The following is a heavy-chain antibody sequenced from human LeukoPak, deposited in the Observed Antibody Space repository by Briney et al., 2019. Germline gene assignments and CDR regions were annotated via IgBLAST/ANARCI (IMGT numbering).Heavy chain of an antibody. V-gene: IGHV3-49*03. CDR1: GFTFGDYA. D-gene: IGHD1-26*01. J-gene: IGHJ4*02. CDR3: TRAVGATFSVDH. CDR2: IRSKAYGGTT. Sequence: GGSLRLSCTASGFTFGDYATSWFRQAPGKGLEWVGFIRSKAYGGTTEYAASVKGRFTISRDDSKSIAYLQMNSLKTEDTAVYYCTRAVGATFSVDHWGQGTLVTVSS.